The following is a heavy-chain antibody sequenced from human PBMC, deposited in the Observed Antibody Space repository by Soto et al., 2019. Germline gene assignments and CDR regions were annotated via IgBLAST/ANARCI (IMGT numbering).Heavy chain of an antibody. J-gene: IGHJ4*02. V-gene: IGHV1-18*01. CDR2: ISAHNGNT. CDR1: GYDFTTYG. Sequence: QVHLVQSGAEVKKPGASVKVSCKGSGYDFTTYGITWVRQAPGQGLEWMAWISAHNGNTDYAQKIQGRVTVTRDTSTSTAYMELRSLRSDDTAMYYCARGRYGDYWGQGALVTVSS. D-gene: IGHD1-1*01. CDR3: ARGRYGDY.